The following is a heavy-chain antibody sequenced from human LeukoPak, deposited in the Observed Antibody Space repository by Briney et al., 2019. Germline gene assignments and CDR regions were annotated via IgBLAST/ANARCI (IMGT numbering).Heavy chain of an antibody. CDR1: GFSISTSGVG. Sequence: SGPTLVNPTQTLTLTCTFSGFSISTSGVGVGWIRQPPGKALEWLALIYWDDDKRCSPSLKSRLTITKDTSKNQVVLTMTNMDPVDTATYYCAHRSTYYYDSSGYWYYWGQGTLVTVSS. CDR3: AHRSTYYYDSSGYWYY. V-gene: IGHV2-5*02. D-gene: IGHD3-22*01. J-gene: IGHJ4*02. CDR2: IYWDDDK.